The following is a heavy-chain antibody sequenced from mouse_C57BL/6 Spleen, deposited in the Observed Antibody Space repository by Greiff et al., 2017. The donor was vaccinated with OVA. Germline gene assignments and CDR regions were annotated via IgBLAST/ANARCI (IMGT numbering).Heavy chain of an antibody. CDR2: IWSDGST. CDR3: ARPDSSGYGGFAY. J-gene: IGHJ3*01. D-gene: IGHD3-2*02. V-gene: IGHV2-6*03. CDR1: GFSLTSYG. Sequence: VKLMESGPGLVAPSQSLSITCTVSGFSLTSYGVHWVRQPPGKGLEWLVVIWSDGSTTYNSALKSRLSISKDNSKSQVFLKMNSLQTDDTAMYYCARPDSSGYGGFAYWGQGTLVTVSA.